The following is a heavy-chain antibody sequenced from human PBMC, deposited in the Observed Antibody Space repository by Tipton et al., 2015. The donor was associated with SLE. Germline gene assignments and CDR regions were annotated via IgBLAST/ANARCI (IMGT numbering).Heavy chain of an antibody. CDR1: GGSISSSSYY. Sequence: TLSLTCTVSGGSISSSSYYWGWIRQPPGKGLEWIGSMYYSGSTYYNPSLKSRNTISVDTSKNQFSLKLSSVTAADTAVYYCARDNLNVFDIWGQGTLVTVSS. J-gene: IGHJ3*02. V-gene: IGHV4-39*07. CDR3: ARDNLNVFDI. CDR2: MYYSGST. D-gene: IGHD1-20*01.